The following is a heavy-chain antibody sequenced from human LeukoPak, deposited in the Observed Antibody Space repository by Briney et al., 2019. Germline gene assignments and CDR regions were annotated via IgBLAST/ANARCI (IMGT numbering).Heavy chain of an antibody. Sequence: GASVKVSCKASGFTFTSSAVQWVRQARGQRLEWIGWIVVGSGNTNYAQKFQERVTMTRDTSISTAYMELSRLKSDDTAMYYCVRGGYRYGYDYWGQGTLVTVSS. V-gene: IGHV1-58*01. CDR2: IVVGSGNT. CDR1: GFTFTSSA. CDR3: VRGGYRYGYDY. D-gene: IGHD5-18*01. J-gene: IGHJ4*02.